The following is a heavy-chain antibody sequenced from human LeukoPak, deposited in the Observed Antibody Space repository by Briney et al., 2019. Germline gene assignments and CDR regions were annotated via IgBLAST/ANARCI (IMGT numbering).Heavy chain of an antibody. V-gene: IGHV4-34*01. CDR3: ASLDQGSYPAFDY. Sequence: SETLSLTCAFYGGSFSGYYWSWIRQPPGKGLEWIGEINHSGSTNYNPSLKSRVTISVDTSKNQFSLKLSSVTAADTAVYYCASLDQGSYPAFDYWGQGTLVTVSS. CDR2: INHSGST. D-gene: IGHD1-26*01. CDR1: GGSFSGYY. J-gene: IGHJ4*02.